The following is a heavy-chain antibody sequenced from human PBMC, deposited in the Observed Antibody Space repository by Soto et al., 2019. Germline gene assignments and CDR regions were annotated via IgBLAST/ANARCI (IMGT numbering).Heavy chain of an antibody. CDR2: IYSGGDT. V-gene: IGHV3-66*01. CDR3: ARDGTYNWV. CDR1: GFTVSNNY. J-gene: IGHJ4*02. Sequence: ELQLVASGGGLVQPGGSLRLSCAASGFTVSNNYLRWVRQAPGKGLEWVSLIYSGGDTYYADSVKGRFTISRDNSKNTLYLKMNSLRAEDTAVYYCARDGTYNWVGGQGILVTVSS. D-gene: IGHD1-1*01.